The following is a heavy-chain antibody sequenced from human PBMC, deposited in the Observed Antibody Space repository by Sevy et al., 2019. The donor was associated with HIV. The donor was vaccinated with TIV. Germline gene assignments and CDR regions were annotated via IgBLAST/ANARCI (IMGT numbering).Heavy chain of an antibody. D-gene: IGHD2-21*01. V-gene: IGHV1-18*01. CDR3: AGEGICGGETCLLDAFDI. CDR2: ISAHNGNT. Sequence: ASVKVSCKASGYVFTSYGISWVRQGPGQGLEWMGWISAHNGNTNYAPKLQGRATITTDTSTGTAYMELRSRRSDDTAVYYCAGEGICGGETCLLDAFDIWGQGTMVTVSS. CDR1: GYVFTSYG. J-gene: IGHJ3*02.